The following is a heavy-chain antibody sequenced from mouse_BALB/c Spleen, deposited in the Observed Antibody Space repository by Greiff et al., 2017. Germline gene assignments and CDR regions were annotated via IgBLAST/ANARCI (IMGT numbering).Heavy chain of an antibody. CDR1: GYAFTNYL. CDR2: INPGSGGT. V-gene: IGHV1-54*03. CDR3: ARWVGYYWYCDV. J-gene: IGHJ1*01. Sequence: QVQLQQSGAELVRPGTSVKVSCKASGYAFTNYLIEWVKQRPGQGLEWIGVINPGSGGTNYNEKFKGKATLTADKSSSTAYMQLSSLTSDDSAVYFCARWVGYYWYCDVWGAGTTVTVSS. D-gene: IGHD1-1*01.